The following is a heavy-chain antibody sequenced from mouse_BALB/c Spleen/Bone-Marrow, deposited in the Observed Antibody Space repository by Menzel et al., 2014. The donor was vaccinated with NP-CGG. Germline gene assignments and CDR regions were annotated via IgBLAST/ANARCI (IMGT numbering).Heavy chain of an antibody. D-gene: IGHD1-1*01. CDR2: INPDSSTI. J-gene: IGHJ4*01. CDR1: GFDSSGYW. CDR3: ARLGYYGTMDY. Sequence: EVKLVESGGRLVQPGGSLKLSCAASGFDSSGYWMSWVRQAPGKGLEWIGEINPDSSTINYTPSLKDKFIISRDNAKNTLYLQMSKVRSEDTALYYCARLGYYGTMDYWGQGTSVTVSS. V-gene: IGHV4-1*02.